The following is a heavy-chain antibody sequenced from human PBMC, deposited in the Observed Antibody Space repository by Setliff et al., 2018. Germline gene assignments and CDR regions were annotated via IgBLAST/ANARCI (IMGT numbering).Heavy chain of an antibody. CDR2: IFTSGST. J-gene: IGHJ6*02. V-gene: IGHV4-61*02. Sequence: KASETLSLTCTVSGGSISSGGYYWSWIRQHPGKGLEWIGRIFTSGSTNYNPSLKSRVTISVDTSKNQFSLNLSSVTAADTAVYYCARVAQYSSSSFYYYYYGMDVWGQGTTVTVSS. CDR3: ARVAQYSSSSFYYYYYGMDV. CDR1: GGSISSGGYY. D-gene: IGHD6-6*01.